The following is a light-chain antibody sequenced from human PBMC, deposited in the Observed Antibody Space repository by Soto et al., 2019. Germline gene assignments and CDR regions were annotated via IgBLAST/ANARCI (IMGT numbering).Light chain of an antibody. CDR3: QQRSNCPLT. CDR2: DAS. Sequence: EIVLTQSPATLSLSPGERATLSCRASQSVSSYLAWFQQKAGQAPRLLIYDASNRATGIPARFSGSGSGTDCTLTISSLEPEDFAIYFCQQRSNCPLTFGPGTKVDIK. J-gene: IGKJ3*01. CDR1: QSVSSY. V-gene: IGKV3-11*01.